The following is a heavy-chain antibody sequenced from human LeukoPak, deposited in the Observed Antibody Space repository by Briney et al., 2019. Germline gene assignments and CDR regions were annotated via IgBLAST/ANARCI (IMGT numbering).Heavy chain of an antibody. CDR1: GFTFSSYW. CDR3: ARNWRYYDSSGYYTSANYFDY. V-gene: IGHV3-7*01. Sequence: PGGSLRLSCAASGFTFSSYWMSWVRQAPGKGLEWVANIKQDGSEKYYVDSVKGRFTISRDNAKNLLYLQMNSLRAEDTAVYYCARNWRYYDSSGYYTSANYFDYWGQGTLVTVSS. J-gene: IGHJ4*02. CDR2: IKQDGSEK. D-gene: IGHD3-22*01.